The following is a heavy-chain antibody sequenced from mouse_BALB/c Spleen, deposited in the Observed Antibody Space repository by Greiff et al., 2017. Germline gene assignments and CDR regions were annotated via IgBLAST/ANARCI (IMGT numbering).Heavy chain of an antibody. J-gene: IGHJ4*01. CDR1: GFTFSDYY. CDR2: ISDGGSYT. D-gene: IGHD2-4*01. CDR3: ARAENDYDEGYYAMDY. V-gene: IGHV5-4*02. Sequence: DVQLVESGGGLVKPGGSLKLSCAASGFTFSDYYMYWVRQTPEKRLEWVATISDGGSYTYYPDSVKGRFTISRDNAKNNLYLQMSSLKSEDTAMYYCARAENDYDEGYYAMDYWGQGTSVTVSS.